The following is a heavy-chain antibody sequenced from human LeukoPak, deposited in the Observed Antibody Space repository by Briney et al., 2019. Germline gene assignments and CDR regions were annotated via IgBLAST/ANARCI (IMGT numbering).Heavy chain of an antibody. CDR2: ISFDATKE. CDR3: AELGITMIGGV. CDR1: GFTFNKYD. J-gene: IGHJ6*04. D-gene: IGHD3-10*02. V-gene: IGHV3-30*04. Sequence: GGSLRLSCAASGFTFNKYDMHWVRQAPGTGLDWVAFISFDATKEHYADSVKGRFTISRDNAKNSLYLQMNSLRAEDTAVYYCAELGITMIGGVWGKGTTVTISS.